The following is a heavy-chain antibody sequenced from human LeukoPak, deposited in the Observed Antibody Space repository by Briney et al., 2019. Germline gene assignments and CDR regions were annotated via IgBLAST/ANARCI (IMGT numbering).Heavy chain of an antibody. J-gene: IGHJ6*02. CDR2: IDWDDDK. V-gene: IGHV2-70*01. CDR1: GFSLSPSGLC. CDR3: AQAQRPILYGMDV. Sequence: SGPTLANPTQTLTLTCTFSGFSLSPSGLCVSWIRQPPGKALEWLALIDWDDDKYYSTSLKTRLTISKDTSKNQVVLTMTNMDPVDTATYYCAQAQRPILYGMDVWGQGTTVTVSS.